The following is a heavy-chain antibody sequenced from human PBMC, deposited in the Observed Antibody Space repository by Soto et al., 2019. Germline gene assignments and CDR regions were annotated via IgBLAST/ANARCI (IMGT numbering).Heavy chain of an antibody. CDR2: IGVGSGNR. Sequence: ASVKVSCKASGFTFTSSAVQWVRQARGQRLEWIGWIGVGSGNRHYAQKSQERVTITRDMSTNTAYMELSSLRSEDTAVYYCAALDVNFDHWGQGTLVTVSS. CDR3: AALDVNFDH. V-gene: IGHV1-58*01. J-gene: IGHJ4*02. CDR1: GFTFTSSA.